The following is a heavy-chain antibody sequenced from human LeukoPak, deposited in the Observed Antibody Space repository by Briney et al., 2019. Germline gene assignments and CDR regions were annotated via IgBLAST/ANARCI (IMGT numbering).Heavy chain of an antibody. CDR2: INHSGST. CDR3: ARAYYDFWSGAKRFGSFDY. CDR1: GGSFSGYY. J-gene: IGHJ4*02. V-gene: IGHV4-34*01. Sequence: SETLSLTCAVYGGSFSGYYWSWIRQPPGKGLEWIGEINHSGSTNYNPSLKSRVTISVDTSKNQFSLKLSSVTAADTAVYYCARAYYDFWSGAKRFGSFDYWGQGTLVTVSS. D-gene: IGHD3-3*01.